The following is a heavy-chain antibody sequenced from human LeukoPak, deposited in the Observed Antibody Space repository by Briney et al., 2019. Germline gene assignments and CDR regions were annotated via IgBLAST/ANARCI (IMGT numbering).Heavy chain of an antibody. V-gene: IGHV1-58*01. CDR1: GFTFTSSA. D-gene: IGHD3-10*01. CDR3: VAAYGGSGSYNWFDP. CDR2: IVVGSGNT. J-gene: IGHJ5*02. Sequence: ASVRVSCKASGFTFTSSAVQWVRQACGQRLEWIGWIVVGSGNTNYAQKFQGRVAITRDMSTSTAYMELSSLRSEDTAIYYCVAAYGGSGSYNWFDPWGQGTLVTVSS.